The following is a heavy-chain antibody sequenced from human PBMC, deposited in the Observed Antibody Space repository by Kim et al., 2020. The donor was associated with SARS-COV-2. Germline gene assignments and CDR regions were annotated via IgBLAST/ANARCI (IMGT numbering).Heavy chain of an antibody. CDR2: IYYSGST. CDR1: GGSISSGGYY. J-gene: IGHJ6*02. V-gene: IGHV4-31*03. D-gene: IGHD2-15*01. CDR3: ARDRLVGCSGGSCYSPTQPWYYYYYGMDV. Sequence: SETLSLTCTVSGGSISSGGYYWSWIRQHPGKGLEWIGYIYYSGSTYYNPSLKSRVTISVDTSKNQFSLKLSSVTAADTAVYYCARDRLVGCSGGSCYSPTQPWYYYYYGMDVWGQGTTVTVSS.